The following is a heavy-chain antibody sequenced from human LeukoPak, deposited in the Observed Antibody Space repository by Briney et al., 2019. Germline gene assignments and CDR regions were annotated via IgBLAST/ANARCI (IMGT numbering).Heavy chain of an antibody. Sequence: PGGSLRLSCAASGFTFTRYWMSWVRQAPGKGLEWVAGIKQDGSEKHYVDSVKGRFTISRDNAKNSVYLQMNSLSDDDTAVYYCARDGAHVMPPFDYWGQGILVTVSS. V-gene: IGHV3-7*01. J-gene: IGHJ4*02. CDR1: GFTFTRYW. D-gene: IGHD4/OR15-4a*01. CDR2: IKQDGSEK. CDR3: ARDGAHVMPPFDY.